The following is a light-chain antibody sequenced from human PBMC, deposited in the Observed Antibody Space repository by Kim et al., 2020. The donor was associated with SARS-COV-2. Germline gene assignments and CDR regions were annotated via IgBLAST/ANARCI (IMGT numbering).Light chain of an antibody. J-gene: IGKJ2*01. CDR3: QQYNSYPVT. Sequence: DIQLTQSPSTLSASVGDRVTITCRASQSISSWLAWYQQKPGKAPKLLIYKASSLESGVLSRFSGSGSGTEFTLTISSLQPDDFATYYCQQYNSYPVTFGQGTKLEI. CDR1: QSISSW. V-gene: IGKV1-5*03. CDR2: KAS.